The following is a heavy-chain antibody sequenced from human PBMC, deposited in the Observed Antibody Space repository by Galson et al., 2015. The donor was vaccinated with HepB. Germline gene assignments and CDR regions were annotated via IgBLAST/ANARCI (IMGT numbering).Heavy chain of an antibody. V-gene: IGHV3-30*18. D-gene: IGHD6-13*01. CDR3: AKGYSSSFYSYYYMDV. Sequence: SLRLSCAVSGFTFSSFGLHWVRQAPGKGLEWVAVISYDESYKSYADSVKGRFTISRDNSKNTVYLQMNSLRAEDTAVYYCAKGYSSSFYSYYYMDVWGKGTTVTVS. J-gene: IGHJ6*03. CDR2: ISYDESYK. CDR1: GFTFSSFG.